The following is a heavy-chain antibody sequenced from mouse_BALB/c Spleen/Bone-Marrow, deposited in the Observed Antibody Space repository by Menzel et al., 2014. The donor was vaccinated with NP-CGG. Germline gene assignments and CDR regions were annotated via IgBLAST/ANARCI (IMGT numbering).Heavy chain of an antibody. Sequence: EVKLVESGPELVKPGASVKVSCKASGYTFTSFVMHWVKQKPGQGLEWIGYINPDNDGTKYNEKFKGKATLTSDKSSTTAYMELSSLTSEDPAVYYCARTMIYFYAMDYWGQGTSVTVSS. V-gene: IGHV1-14*01. J-gene: IGHJ4*01. CDR3: ARTMIYFYAMDY. D-gene: IGHD2-4*01. CDR2: INPDNDGT. CDR1: GYTFTSFV.